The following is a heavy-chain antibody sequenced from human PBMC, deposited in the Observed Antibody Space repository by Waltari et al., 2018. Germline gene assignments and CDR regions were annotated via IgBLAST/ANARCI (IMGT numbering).Heavy chain of an antibody. CDR2: IYASGCT. D-gene: IGHD6-13*01. Sequence: QVQLQESGPGLVKPSETLSLTCTVSGGSISSYYWIWTRQPAGKGLEWIGRIYASGCTNYNPSLKSRVTMSVDTSKNQFSLKLSSVTAADTAVYYCARVSSSSAPEDYWGQGTLVTVSS. V-gene: IGHV4-4*07. CDR1: GGSISSYY. CDR3: ARVSSSSAPEDY. J-gene: IGHJ4*02.